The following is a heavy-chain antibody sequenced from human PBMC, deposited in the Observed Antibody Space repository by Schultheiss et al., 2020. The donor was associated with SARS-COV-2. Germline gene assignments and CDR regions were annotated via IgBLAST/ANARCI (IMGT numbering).Heavy chain of an antibody. V-gene: IGHV3-48*01. Sequence: GGSLRLSCAASGFTFNSYSMNWVRQAPGKGLEWVSYINPGSGAIYYADSVKGRFTISRDSAKNSLYLQMNSLRAEDTAVYYCATRVGDTTLDHWGQGTLVTVSS. CDR1: GFTFNSYS. J-gene: IGHJ4*02. D-gene: IGHD1-26*01. CDR2: INPGSGAI. CDR3: ATRVGDTTLDH.